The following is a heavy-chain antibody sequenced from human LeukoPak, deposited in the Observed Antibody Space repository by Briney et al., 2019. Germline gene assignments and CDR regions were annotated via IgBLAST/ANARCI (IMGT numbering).Heavy chain of an antibody. CDR1: GGSISSSSYY. V-gene: IGHV4-39*01. CDR3: ARPYGAAGLD. J-gene: IGHJ4*02. Sequence: PSETLSLTCTVSGGSISSSSYYWGWIRQPPGNGLEWIGSIYYSGSTYYNPSLKSRVTISVDTSKNQFSLKLSSVTAADTAVYYCARPYGAAGLDWGQGTLVTVSS. CDR2: IYYSGST. D-gene: IGHD4-17*01.